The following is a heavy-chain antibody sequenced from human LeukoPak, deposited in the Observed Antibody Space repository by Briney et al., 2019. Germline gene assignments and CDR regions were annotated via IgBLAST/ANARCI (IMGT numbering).Heavy chain of an antibody. CDR1: GFTLIRHE. V-gene: IGHV3-48*03. Sequence: PGGSLRLSCAASGFTLIRHEMNWVRQAPGKGLEWVSTISGSGGSTYYADSVKGRFTISRDNAKNSLYLQMNSLRAEDTAVYYCAELGITMIGGVWGKGTTVTISS. CDR3: AELGITMIGGV. CDR2: ISGSGGST. D-gene: IGHD3-10*02. J-gene: IGHJ6*04.